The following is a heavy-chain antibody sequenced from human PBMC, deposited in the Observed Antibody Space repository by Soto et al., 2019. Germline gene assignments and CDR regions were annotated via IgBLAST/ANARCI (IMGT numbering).Heavy chain of an antibody. CDR2: ISSSSSYT. Sequence: PGGSLRLSCAASGFTFSDYYMSWIRQAPGKGLEWVSYISSSSSYTNYADSVKGRFTISRDNAKNSLYLQMNSLRAEDTAVYYCARVLAAAGTKNFDYWGQGTLVTVSS. V-gene: IGHV3-11*05. D-gene: IGHD6-13*01. CDR1: GFTFSDYY. J-gene: IGHJ4*02. CDR3: ARVLAAAGTKNFDY.